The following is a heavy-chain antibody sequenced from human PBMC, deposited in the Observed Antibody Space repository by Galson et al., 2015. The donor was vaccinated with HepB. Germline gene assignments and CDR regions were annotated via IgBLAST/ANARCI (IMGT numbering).Heavy chain of an antibody. CDR2: INSDGSST. J-gene: IGHJ4*02. CDR1: GFTFSSYW. D-gene: IGHD6-6*01. V-gene: IGHV3-74*01. CDR3: ARGSSGFDY. Sequence: SLRLSCAASGFTFSSYWMYWVRQGPGKGLVWVSLINSDGSSTSYADSVKGRFTISRDNAENTLYLEMNSLRAEDTAFYYCARGSSGFDYWGQGTLVTVSS.